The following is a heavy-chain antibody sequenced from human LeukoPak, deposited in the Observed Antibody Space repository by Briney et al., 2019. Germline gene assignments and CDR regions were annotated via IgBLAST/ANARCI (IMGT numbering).Heavy chain of an antibody. D-gene: IGHD3-10*01. CDR3: AKDPTGEIGITDFDY. CDR1: GFTFSSSW. V-gene: IGHV3-23*01. Sequence: PGGSLRLSCAASGFTFSSSWMHWVRQAPGKGLEWVSAISGSGAGTYYADSVKGRFTISRDNSKNTLYLQMNSLRAEDTAVYYCAKDPTGEIGITDFDYWGQGTLVTVSS. J-gene: IGHJ4*02. CDR2: ISGSGAGT.